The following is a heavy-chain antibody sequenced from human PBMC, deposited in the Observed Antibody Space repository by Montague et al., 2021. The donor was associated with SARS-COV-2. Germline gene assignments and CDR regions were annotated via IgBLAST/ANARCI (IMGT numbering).Heavy chain of an antibody. CDR2: IYSGGSST. Sequence: SLSLSFSASGFTFSSYAMSWVRRAPGKGLEWVSVIYSGGSSTKYGDSVKGRFTISRDNSRNTLFLQMNSLRAEDTAIYYCAKDVVSGYLGALDYWGQGSLVTVSS. CDR1: GFTFSSYA. D-gene: IGHD3-10*01. J-gene: IGHJ4*02. CDR3: AKDVVSGYLGALDY. V-gene: IGHV3-23*03.